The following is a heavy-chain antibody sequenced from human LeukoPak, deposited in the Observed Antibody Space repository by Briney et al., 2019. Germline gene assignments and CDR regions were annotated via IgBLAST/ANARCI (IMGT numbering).Heavy chain of an antibody. CDR2: INWNGGST. CDR3: ARGGYYYDSSGYYYGGVRYFDY. Sequence: SGGSLRLSCAASGFTFDDYGMSWVRHAPGKGLEWVSGINWNGGSTGYADSVKGRFTISRDNAKNSLYLQMNNLRAEDTALYYCARGGYYYDSSGYYYGGVRYFDYWGQGTLVTVSS. CDR1: GFTFDDYG. V-gene: IGHV3-20*04. J-gene: IGHJ4*02. D-gene: IGHD3-22*01.